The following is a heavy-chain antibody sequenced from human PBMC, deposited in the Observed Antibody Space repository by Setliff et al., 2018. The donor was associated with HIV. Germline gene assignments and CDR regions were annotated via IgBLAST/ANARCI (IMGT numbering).Heavy chain of an antibody. Sequence: SETLSLTCAVSGLSMSTTSYYWGWIRQPPGKGLEWIANIHSPGTVYYNPSLRSRVTISVDTSQSRFSLELTSVTAADTAVYYCARPSFGIGGGANFDSWGQGALVTVS. J-gene: IGHJ4*02. V-gene: IGHV4-39*01. CDR3: ARPSFGIGGGANFDS. CDR2: IHSPGTV. CDR1: GLSMSTTSYY. D-gene: IGHD3-3*01.